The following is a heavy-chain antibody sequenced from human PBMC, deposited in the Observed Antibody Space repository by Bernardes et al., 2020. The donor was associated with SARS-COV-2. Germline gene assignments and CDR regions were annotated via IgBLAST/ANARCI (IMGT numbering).Heavy chain of an antibody. J-gene: IGHJ4*02. D-gene: IGHD3-3*01. Sequence: SDTLPPTCAVYGGSLRGFDWSWIRQPPGTGLEWIGEINHSGSTNYSPSLKSRVTISIDTSKNQFSLKLSSVTAADTAVYYCARHRPGFLEWLSFFDYWGQGTLVTVSS. V-gene: IGHV4-34*01. CDR3: ARHRPGFLEWLSFFDY. CDR1: GGSLRGFD. CDR2: INHSGST.